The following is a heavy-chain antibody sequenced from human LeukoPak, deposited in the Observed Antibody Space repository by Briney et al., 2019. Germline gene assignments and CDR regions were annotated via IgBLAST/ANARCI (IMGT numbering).Heavy chain of an antibody. V-gene: IGHV3-74*01. Sequence: GGSLRLSCAASGFTFSSYWMHWVRQAPGKGLVWVSRISSDGSGTNYADSVKGRFTISRDNAKSALYLQMNSLRAEDTAVYYCARGGLSSSFDYWGQGTLVTASS. CDR3: ARGGLSSSFDY. D-gene: IGHD6-13*01. CDR2: ISSDGSGT. J-gene: IGHJ4*02. CDR1: GFTFSSYW.